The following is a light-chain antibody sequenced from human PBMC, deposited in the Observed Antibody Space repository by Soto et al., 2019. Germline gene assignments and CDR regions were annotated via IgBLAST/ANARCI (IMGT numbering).Light chain of an antibody. CDR2: RAF. CDR1: QSISSW. J-gene: IGKJ1*01. CDR3: QQYKYYWT. V-gene: IGKV1-5*03. Sequence: DIQMTQSPSTLSASVGDRVTITCRASQSISSWLAWYQQKPGKAPKLLIYRAFSLESGVPSRFSGSGSETEFTLSISNLQPDDFATYYCQQYKYYWTFGQGTKVDIK.